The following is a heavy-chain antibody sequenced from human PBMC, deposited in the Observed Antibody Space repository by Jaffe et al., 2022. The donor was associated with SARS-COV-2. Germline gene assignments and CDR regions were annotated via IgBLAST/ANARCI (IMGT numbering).Heavy chain of an antibody. J-gene: IGHJ4*02. Sequence: QLQMVESGGGVVQPGMSLRLTCAASGFTLSNYGMHWVRQAPGKGLDWVAVLSYDGSNRYYADSVKGRFTISRDNSKNTLYLQMNSLSAEDTAVYYCAKQDDAYTGTSGAYFDHRGQGTLVTVSS. CDR1: GFTLSNYG. CDR2: LSYDGSNR. V-gene: IGHV3-30*18. D-gene: IGHD1-26*01. CDR3: AKQDDAYTGTSGAYFDH.